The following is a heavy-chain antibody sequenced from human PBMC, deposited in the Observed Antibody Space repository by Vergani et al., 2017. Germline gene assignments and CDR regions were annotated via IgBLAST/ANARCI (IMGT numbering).Heavy chain of an antibody. Sequence: QVQLVESGGGVVQPGRSLRLSCAASGFTFSSYGMHWVRQAPGKGLEWVAVISYDGSNKYYADSVKGRFTISRDNSKNTLYLQRNSLRAEDTAVYYCAKDGSRIAAAGAHDAFDIWGQGTMVTVSS. CDR3: AKDGSRIAAAGAHDAFDI. J-gene: IGHJ3*02. D-gene: IGHD6-13*01. CDR2: ISYDGSNK. V-gene: IGHV3-30*18. CDR1: GFTFSSYG.